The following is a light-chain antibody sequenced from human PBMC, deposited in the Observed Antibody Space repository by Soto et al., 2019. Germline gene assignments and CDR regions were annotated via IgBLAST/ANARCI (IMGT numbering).Light chain of an antibody. J-gene: IGKJ2*01. CDR1: QNRLYRSNGRNY. CDR2: WAS. CDR3: QQYLSTPFT. V-gene: IGKV4-1*01. Sequence: DIVMTQSPDSLAVSLGERATIHSRTSQNRLYRSNGRNYLAWYQQKPGQPPEVLFYWASTRESGVPDRFSGGGSGTDFTLTISSLQAEDVALYFCQQYLSTPFTFGQGTRLEIK.